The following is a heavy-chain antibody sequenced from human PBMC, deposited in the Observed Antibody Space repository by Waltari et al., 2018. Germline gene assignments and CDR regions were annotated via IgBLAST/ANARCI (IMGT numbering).Heavy chain of an antibody. D-gene: IGHD3-22*01. CDR3: ARHRYDSSGYDDY. CDR2: IYHSGST. J-gene: IGHJ4*02. CDR1: GYSISSGYY. Sequence: QVQLQESGPGLVKPSETLSLTCAVSGYSISSGYYWGWIRQPPGKGLELIGSIYHSGSTYYNPSLKSLVTISVDTSKNQFSLKLSSVTAADTAVYYCARHRYDSSGYDDYWGQGTLVTVSS. V-gene: IGHV4-38-2*01.